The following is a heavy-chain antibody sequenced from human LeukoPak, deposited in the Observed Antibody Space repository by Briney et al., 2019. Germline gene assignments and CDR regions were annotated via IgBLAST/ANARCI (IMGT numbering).Heavy chain of an antibody. CDR3: ARGDYTTVVTQSFDY. Sequence: GGSLRLSCADSGFTFSSYSMNWVRQAPGKRLEWVSYISSSSSTIYYADSVKGRFTISRDNAKNSLYLQMNSLRAEDTAVYYCARGDYTTVVTQSFDYWGQGTLVTVSS. J-gene: IGHJ4*02. CDR1: GFTFSSYS. V-gene: IGHV3-48*01. D-gene: IGHD4-23*01. CDR2: ISSSSSTI.